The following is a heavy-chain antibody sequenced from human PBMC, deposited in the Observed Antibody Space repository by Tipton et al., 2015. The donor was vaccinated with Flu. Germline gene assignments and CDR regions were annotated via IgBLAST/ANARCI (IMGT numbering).Heavy chain of an antibody. Sequence: TLSLTCTVSGGSISGYYWTWIRQPPGKGLEWIGYIYYSGSTNYNPSLKSRVTISVDTSKNQFSLKLSSVTAADTAVYYCAIEYRGGGNRYYFDYWGQGTLVTVSS. CDR3: AIEYRGGGNRYYFDY. J-gene: IGHJ4*02. CDR2: IYYSGST. CDR1: GGSISGYY. D-gene: IGHD4-23*01. V-gene: IGHV4-59*07.